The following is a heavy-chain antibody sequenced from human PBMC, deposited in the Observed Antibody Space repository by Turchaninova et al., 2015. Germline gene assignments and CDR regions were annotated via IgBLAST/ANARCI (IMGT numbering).Heavy chain of an antibody. V-gene: IGHV4-34*01. Sequence: QVHLQQWGAGLLKPSAPLSLTCAVSGGSLSGFSWTWIRQPPGQGLEWIGEINHSGSTKYNPSLKSRVTISVDTAKNQFSRKLGAVTAADTAVYYCATRYGSGIWGQGTMVTVSS. CDR3: ATRYGSGI. CDR1: GGSLSGFS. D-gene: IGHD5-18*01. J-gene: IGHJ3*02. CDR2: INHSGST.